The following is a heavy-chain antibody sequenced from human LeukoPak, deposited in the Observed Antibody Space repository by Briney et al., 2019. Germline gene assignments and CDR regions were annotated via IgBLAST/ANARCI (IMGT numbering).Heavy chain of an antibody. CDR3: AREKASTTGTTDYDY. J-gene: IGHJ4*02. Sequence: GGSLRLSCAASEFTFSSYEMNWVRQAPGKGLEWVSYISSSGSTILYADSVKGRFTISRDNAKNSLFLQMNSLRAGDTVVYYCAREKASTTGTTDYDYWGQGTLVTVSS. V-gene: IGHV3-48*03. D-gene: IGHD1-1*01. CDR1: EFTFSSYE. CDR2: ISSSGSTI.